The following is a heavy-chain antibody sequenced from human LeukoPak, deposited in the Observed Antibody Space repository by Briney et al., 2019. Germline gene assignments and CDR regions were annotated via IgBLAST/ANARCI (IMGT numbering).Heavy chain of an antibody. CDR1: DGSIRGYY. CDR2: FYCSATT. CDR3: ARAKGGGSGFFDY. Sequence: SETLSLTCTVSDGSIRGYYWTWIRQPPGKGLEWIGYFYCSATTNYNPSLQSRVAISLDTSTSQFSLKVSSVTAADTAVYYCARAKGGGSGFFDYWGQGTLVTVSS. D-gene: IGHD3-22*01. J-gene: IGHJ4*02. V-gene: IGHV4-59*01.